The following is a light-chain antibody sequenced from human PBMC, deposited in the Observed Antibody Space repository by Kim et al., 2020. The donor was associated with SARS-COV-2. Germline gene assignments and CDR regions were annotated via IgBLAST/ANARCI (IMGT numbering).Light chain of an antibody. Sequence: ATINCKSSQSVLHSSMSKSALAWFQQKPGQPPNVLIYWASTRESGVPDRFSGSGSGTDFTLTISSLQAEDVAIYYCQQYYTTPLTFGPGTKVDIK. J-gene: IGKJ3*01. CDR3: QQYYTTPLT. CDR2: WAS. CDR1: QSVLHSSMSKSA. V-gene: IGKV4-1*01.